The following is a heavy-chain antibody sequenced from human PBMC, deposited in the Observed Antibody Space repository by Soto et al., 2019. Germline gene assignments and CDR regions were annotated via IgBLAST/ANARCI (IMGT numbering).Heavy chain of an antibody. V-gene: IGHV3-21*06. CDR2: ISSSSDYI. Sequence: LTLACAASGCTFSGYTMNWVRQAPGKGLEWVAAISSSSDYIYYADTLKGRVTISRDNAKNSLFLDMNRLRGEDTAVYYCARARVYATGSLDYWGQGTLVTVSS. J-gene: IGHJ4*02. CDR3: ARARVYATGSLDY. CDR1: GCTFSGYT. D-gene: IGHD6-13*01.